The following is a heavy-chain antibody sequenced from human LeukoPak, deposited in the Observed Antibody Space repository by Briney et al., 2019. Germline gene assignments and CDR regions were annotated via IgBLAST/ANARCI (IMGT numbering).Heavy chain of an antibody. CDR2: ISGSGGST. J-gene: IGHJ4*02. Sequence: PGGSLRLSCAASGFTFSSYAMSWVRQAPGKGLEWVSAISGSGGSTYYADSVKGRFTISRDNSKNTLYLQMNSLRAEDTAAYYCAKGSYYDSSGSFYFDYWGQGTLVIVSS. CDR1: GFTFSSYA. CDR3: AKGSYYDSSGSFYFDY. D-gene: IGHD3-22*01. V-gene: IGHV3-23*01.